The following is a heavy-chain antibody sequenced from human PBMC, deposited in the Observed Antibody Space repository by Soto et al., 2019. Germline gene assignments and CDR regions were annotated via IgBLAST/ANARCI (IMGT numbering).Heavy chain of an antibody. CDR3: ARDLGDCHGDSYFQP. V-gene: IGHV3-21*01. Sequence: ESGGGLVKPGGSLRLACAASGFTFSSYTMDWVRQAPGKGLDWLSSISSTSYYIYYAASVKGRFTISRDNAKNSLYLQMNSLSADDTAVYYRARDLGDCHGDSYFQPWGQGTLLTVSS. D-gene: IGHD4-17*01. CDR1: GFTFSSYT. CDR2: ISSTSYYI. J-gene: IGHJ1*01.